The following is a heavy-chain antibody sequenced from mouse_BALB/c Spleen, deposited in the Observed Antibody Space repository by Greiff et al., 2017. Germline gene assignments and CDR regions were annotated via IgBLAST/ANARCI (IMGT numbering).Heavy chain of an antibody. D-gene: IGHD2-4*01. V-gene: IGHV6-6*02. CDR1: GFTFGNYW. Sequence: EVMLVESGGGLVQPGGSMKLSCVASGFTFGNYWMNWVRQSPEKGLEWVAEIRLKSNNYATHYAESVKGRFTISRDDSKSSVYLQMNNLRAEDTGIYYCTRPSTMITRFAYWGQGTLVTVSA. J-gene: IGHJ3*01. CDR2: IRLKSNNYAT. CDR3: TRPSTMITRFAY.